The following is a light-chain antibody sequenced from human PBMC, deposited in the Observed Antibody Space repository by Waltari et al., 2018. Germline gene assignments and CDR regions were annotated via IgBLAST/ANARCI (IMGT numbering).Light chain of an antibody. CDR2: DVS. CDR3: NSYTGSNSWV. J-gene: IGLJ3*02. CDR1: NSHIGFYNY. Sequence: QSALTQPASVSGSPGQSITISCTGTNSHIGFYNYVSWYRQYPGKAPKLIIYDVSERPSGVSSRFSASKSGNTASLTISGLQADDEADYYCNSYTGSNSWVFGGGTKVTVL. V-gene: IGLV2-14*01.